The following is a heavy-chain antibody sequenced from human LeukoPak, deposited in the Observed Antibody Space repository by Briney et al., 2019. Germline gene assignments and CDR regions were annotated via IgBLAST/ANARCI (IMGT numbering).Heavy chain of an antibody. CDR2: INPNSGGT. Sequence: ASVKVSCKASGYTFTGYYMHWVRQAPGQGLEWMGRINPNSGGTNYAQKFQGRVTMTRDTSISTAYMELSRLRSDDTAVYDCARDGIWFGELPFDYWGQGTLVTVSS. V-gene: IGHV1-2*06. D-gene: IGHD3-10*01. CDR3: ARDGIWFGELPFDY. J-gene: IGHJ4*02. CDR1: GYTFTGYY.